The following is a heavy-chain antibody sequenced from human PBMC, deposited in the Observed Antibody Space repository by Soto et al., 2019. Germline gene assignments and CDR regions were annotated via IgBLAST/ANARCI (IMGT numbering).Heavy chain of an antibody. V-gene: IGHV1-46*01. J-gene: IGHJ2*01. CDR2: INPSSGSA. CDR1: GYTFTTYY. D-gene: IGHD5-12*01. Sequence: ASVKVSCTASGYTFTTYYIHWVRQTPGQGLEWMGIINPSSGSAGYAQKFQVSVTMTRDTPTSTAYMELSSLRSEDTAVYYCARGNHRWLQLWYFDLWRRGTLVTVSS. CDR3: ARGNHRWLQLWYFDL.